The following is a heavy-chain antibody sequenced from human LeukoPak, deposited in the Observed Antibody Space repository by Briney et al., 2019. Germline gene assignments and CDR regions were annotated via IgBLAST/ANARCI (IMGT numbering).Heavy chain of an antibody. CDR3: ARVSRHYDFWSGYYTPLRDDAFDI. J-gene: IGHJ3*02. CDR1: GYTFTSYD. V-gene: IGHV1-8*01. D-gene: IGHD3-3*01. Sequence: ASVKVSCKASGYTFTSYDINWVRQATGQGLEWMGWMNPNSDNTGYAQKFQGRVTMTRNTSISTAYMELSSLRSEDTDVYYCARVSRHYDFWSGYYTPLRDDAFDIWGQGTMVTVSS. CDR2: MNPNSDNT.